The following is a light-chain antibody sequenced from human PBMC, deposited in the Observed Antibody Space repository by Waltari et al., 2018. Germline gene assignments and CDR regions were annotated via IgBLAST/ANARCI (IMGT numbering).Light chain of an antibody. J-gene: IGLJ1*01. Sequence: QSALTQPASVSGSPGQSITISCTETSIDFGGNNFVSWYQHLPGKAPKLMIYEVTHRPSGVSNRFSGSKSGNTASLTISGLQAEDEADYYCTSYTSSSTLYVFGTGTKVTVL. CDR3: TSYTSSSTLYV. CDR1: SIDFGGNNF. V-gene: IGLV2-14*01. CDR2: EVT.